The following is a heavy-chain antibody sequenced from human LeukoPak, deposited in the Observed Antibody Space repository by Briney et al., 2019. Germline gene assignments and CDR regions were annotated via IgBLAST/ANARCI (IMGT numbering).Heavy chain of an antibody. CDR2: LHTTGGT. CDR1: AGSIGAYY. CDR3: ARYRYSGYDDAFDV. Sequence: SETLSLTCTVSAGSIGAYYWTWIRQPAGKGLEWIGRLHTTGGTNYNPSFKSRLSISGDTSKNQFSLQLSSVTAADTAVYYCARYRYSGYDDAFDVWGQGTM. V-gene: IGHV4-4*07. D-gene: IGHD5-12*01. J-gene: IGHJ3*01.